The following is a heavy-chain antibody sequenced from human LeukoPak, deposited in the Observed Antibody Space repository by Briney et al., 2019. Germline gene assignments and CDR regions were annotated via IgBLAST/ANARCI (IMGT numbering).Heavy chain of an antibody. CDR2: IYYSGSI. Sequence: SETLSLTCTVSGGPISSHYWSWIRRPPGKGLEWIGYIYYSGSINYNPSLKSRVTISVDTSKNQFSLKLSSVTAADTAVYYCARVSYYCSSTSCYSEFDPWGQGTLVTVSS. V-gene: IGHV4-59*11. J-gene: IGHJ5*02. CDR3: ARVSYYCSSTSCYSEFDP. D-gene: IGHD2-2*01. CDR1: GGPISSHY.